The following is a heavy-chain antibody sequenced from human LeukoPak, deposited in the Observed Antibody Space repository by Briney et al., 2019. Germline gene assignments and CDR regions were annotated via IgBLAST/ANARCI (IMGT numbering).Heavy chain of an antibody. CDR3: AKGDRGHCTGVKCYPFDY. CDR1: GFTYANYA. J-gene: IGHJ4*02. D-gene: IGHD2-8*02. V-gene: IGHV3-23*01. CDR2: ITGTGGRGGI. Sequence: GGSLRLSCVASGFTYANYAMNWVRQAPGKRLEWVASITGTGGRGGIYYSDSVKGRFTISRDNSKNTLFLQMSSLRAEDTAVYHCAKGDRGHCTGVKCYPFDYWGQGTVVTVSS.